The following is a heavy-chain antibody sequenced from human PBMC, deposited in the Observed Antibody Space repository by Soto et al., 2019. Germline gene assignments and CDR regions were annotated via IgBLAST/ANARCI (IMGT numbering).Heavy chain of an antibody. J-gene: IGHJ4*02. V-gene: IGHV4-34*01. CDR2: INHSGST. Sequence: PSETLSLTCAVYGGSFSGYYWSWIRQPPGKGLEWIGEINHSGSTNYNPSLKSRVTISVDTSKNQFSLKLSSVTAADTAVYYCARSSSGYDSGRLDYWGQGTLVTVSS. D-gene: IGHD5-12*01. CDR1: GGSFSGYY. CDR3: ARSSSGYDSGRLDY.